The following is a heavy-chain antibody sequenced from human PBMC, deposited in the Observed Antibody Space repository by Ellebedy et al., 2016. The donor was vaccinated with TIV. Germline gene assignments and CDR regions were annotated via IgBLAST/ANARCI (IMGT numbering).Heavy chain of an antibody. D-gene: IGHD3-22*01. Sequence: PGGSLRLSCAASGFTFSNYWMHWVRQVPGKGMVWVSRINSDGSSTSYADSVKGRFTISRDNAKNTLYLQMNSLRAEDTAVYYCARPRGDYYDSSGYHYNYWGQGTLVTVSS. J-gene: IGHJ4*02. V-gene: IGHV3-74*01. CDR2: INSDGSST. CDR3: ARPRGDYYDSSGYHYNY. CDR1: GFTFSNYW.